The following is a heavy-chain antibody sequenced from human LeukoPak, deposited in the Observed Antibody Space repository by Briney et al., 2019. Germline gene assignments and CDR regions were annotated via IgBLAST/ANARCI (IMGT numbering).Heavy chain of an antibody. CDR2: IYYSGST. J-gene: IGHJ5*02. V-gene: IGHV4-59*01. CDR1: GGSISRYY. Sequence: SETLSLTCTVSGGSISRYYWSWIRQPPGQGLECIGYIYYSGSTNYNPSLKRRVTISVDTSKNQFSLKLSSVTAADTAVYYCAREGGWYNWFDPWGQGTLVTVSS. D-gene: IGHD6-19*01. CDR3: AREGGWYNWFDP.